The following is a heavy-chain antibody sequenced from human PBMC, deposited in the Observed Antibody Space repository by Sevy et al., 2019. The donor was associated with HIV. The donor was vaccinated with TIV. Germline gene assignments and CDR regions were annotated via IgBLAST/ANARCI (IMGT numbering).Heavy chain of an antibody. CDR1: GGSISSSSYY. CDR3: ATGLADWENYGMDV. CDR2: IYYSGST. J-gene: IGHJ6*02. Sequence: SETLSLTCTVSGGSISSSSYYWGWIRQPPGKGLECIGGIYYSGSTYYNPSLKSRVTISVDTSKNQFSLQLSSVTAADTAVYYCATGLADWENYGMDVWGQGTTVTVSS. V-gene: IGHV4-39*01. D-gene: IGHD3-9*01.